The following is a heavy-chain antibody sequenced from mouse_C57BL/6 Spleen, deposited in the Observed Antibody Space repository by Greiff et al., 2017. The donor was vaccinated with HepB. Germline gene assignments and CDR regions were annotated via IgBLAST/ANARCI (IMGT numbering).Heavy chain of an antibody. Sequence: EVKLQESGPGLVKPSQSLSLTCSVTGYSITSGYYWNWIRQFPGNKLEWMGYISYDGSNNYNPSLKNRISITRDTSKNQFFLKLNSVTTEDTATYYCASHYDYVDYFDYWGQGTTLTVSS. CDR1: GYSITSGYY. CDR3: ASHYDYVDYFDY. V-gene: IGHV3-6*01. D-gene: IGHD2-4*01. J-gene: IGHJ2*01. CDR2: ISYDGSN.